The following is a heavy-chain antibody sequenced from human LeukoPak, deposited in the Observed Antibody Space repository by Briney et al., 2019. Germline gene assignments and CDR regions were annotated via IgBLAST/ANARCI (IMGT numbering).Heavy chain of an antibody. D-gene: IGHD6-19*01. CDR2: IYYSGST. CDR3: ARTGDSGWYRWFDP. J-gene: IGHJ5*02. CDR1: GGSISSYY. Sequence: SETLSHTCTVSGGSISSYYWSWIRQPPGKGLEWIGYIYYSGSTTYNSSLKSRVTISVDTSKNQFSLKLSSVTAADTAVYYCARTGDSGWYRWFDPWGQGTLVTVSS. V-gene: IGHV4-59*01.